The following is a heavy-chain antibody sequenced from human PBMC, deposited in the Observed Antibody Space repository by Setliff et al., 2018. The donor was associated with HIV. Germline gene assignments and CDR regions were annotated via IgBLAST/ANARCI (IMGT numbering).Heavy chain of an antibody. CDR3: VRRRGPMVRGVDPSPSYYFDY. Sequence: SETLSLTCAVYGGSFSGYYWSWIRQSPGKGLEWIGEINYGRTTNYNPSLESRITISVDTSKNQFSLRMKSVNAGDTGKYYCVRRRGPMVRGVDPSPSYYFDYWGQGTLVTVSS. D-gene: IGHD3-10*01. CDR2: INYGRTT. CDR1: GGSFSGYY. V-gene: IGHV4-34*01. J-gene: IGHJ4*02.